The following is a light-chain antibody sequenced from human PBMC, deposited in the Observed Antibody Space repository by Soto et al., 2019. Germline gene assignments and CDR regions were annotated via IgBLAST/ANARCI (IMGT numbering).Light chain of an antibody. CDR3: SSYTRSSTLI. CDR2: EVR. V-gene: IGLV2-14*01. J-gene: IGLJ1*01. Sequence: QSVRTQPASVSGSPGQSITISCTGTSSDVGGYNYVSWYRQHPGKAPKLMIYEVRNRPSGVSNRFSGSKSGNTASLTISGLQAEDEADYYCSSYTRSSTLIFGIGTRSPS. CDR1: SSDVGGYNY.